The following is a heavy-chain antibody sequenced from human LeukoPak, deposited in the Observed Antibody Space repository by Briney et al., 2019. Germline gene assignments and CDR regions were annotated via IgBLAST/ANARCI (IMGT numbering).Heavy chain of an antibody. Sequence: GGSLRLSCAASGFTFGSYAMSWVRQAPGKGLEWVSTISGSGSDTYYADSVKGRFTISRDNSKNTMYLQMNSLRAEDTAVYYCAKLQGMAGTFDYWSQGTLVTVSS. V-gene: IGHV3-23*01. CDR3: AKLQGMAGTFDY. D-gene: IGHD6-19*01. CDR2: ISGSGSDT. J-gene: IGHJ4*02. CDR1: GFTFGSYA.